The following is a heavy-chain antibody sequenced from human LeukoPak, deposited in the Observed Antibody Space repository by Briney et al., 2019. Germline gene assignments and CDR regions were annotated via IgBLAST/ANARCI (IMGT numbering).Heavy chain of an antibody. CDR3: ARDGGAATADGY. D-gene: IGHD2-15*01. J-gene: IGHJ4*02. Sequence: PGGSLRLSCAASGFTFDDYGMSWVRQAPGKGLEWVSGINWNGGSTGYADSVKGRFTISRDNAKNSLYMQMNSLRAEDTALYYCARDGGAATADGYWGQGTLVTVSS. CDR1: GFTFDDYG. V-gene: IGHV3-20*04. CDR2: INWNGGST.